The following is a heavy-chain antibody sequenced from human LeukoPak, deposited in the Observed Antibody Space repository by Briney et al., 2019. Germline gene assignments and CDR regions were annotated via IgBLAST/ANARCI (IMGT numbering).Heavy chain of an antibody. CDR1: GFTFSSYE. D-gene: IGHD2-15*01. CDR3: ARDQEAYCSGGSCSTFDY. J-gene: IGHJ4*02. CDR2: ISSSGSTI. Sequence: GGSLRLSCAASGFTFSSYEMNWVRQAPGKGLEWVSYISSSGSTIYYADSVKGRFTISRHNAKNSLYLEMNSLRAEDTAVYYCARDQEAYCSGGSCSTFDYWGQGILITVSS. V-gene: IGHV3-48*03.